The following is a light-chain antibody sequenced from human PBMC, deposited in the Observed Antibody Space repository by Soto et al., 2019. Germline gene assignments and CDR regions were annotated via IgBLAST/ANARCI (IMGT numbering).Light chain of an antibody. Sequence: QSALTQPASVSGSPGQSITISCTGTSSDVGGYNYVSWYQQHPGKAPKLMIYDVSNRPSGVSNRFSGSKSGNTASLTISGLHAEDGDDYYCSSYTSSSTVFGTGTKVTVL. V-gene: IGLV2-14*01. J-gene: IGLJ1*01. CDR1: SSDVGGYNY. CDR2: DVS. CDR3: SSYTSSSTV.